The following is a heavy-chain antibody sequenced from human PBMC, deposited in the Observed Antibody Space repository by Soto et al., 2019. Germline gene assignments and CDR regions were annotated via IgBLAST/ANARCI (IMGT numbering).Heavy chain of an antibody. V-gene: IGHV5-51*01. J-gene: IGHJ6*02. CDR1: GYSFTSYW. CDR3: VKKIMGYAAHSDAMDV. Sequence: PGESLKISCKGSGYSFTSYWIGWVRQMPGKGLEWMGIIYPGDSDTRYSPSFQGQVTTSADKSISTAYLQMDSLRPEDTGVYYCVKKIMGYAAHSDAMDVWGQGTTVTVSS. D-gene: IGHD5-12*01. CDR2: IYPGDSDT.